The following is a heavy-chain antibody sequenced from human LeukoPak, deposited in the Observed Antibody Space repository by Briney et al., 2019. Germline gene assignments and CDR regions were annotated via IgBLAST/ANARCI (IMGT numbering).Heavy chain of an antibody. J-gene: IGHJ6*02. D-gene: IGHD3-22*01. CDR1: GYTFTGYY. V-gene: IGHV1-2*02. CDR2: INPNSGGT. Sequence: GASVKVSCKASGYTFTGYYMHWVRQAPGQGLEWMGWINPNSGGTNYAQKFQGRVTMTRDTSISTAYMELSRLRSDDTAVYYCARVLGSDYYDSSGALYYYYGMDVWGQGTTVTVSS. CDR3: ARVLGSDYYDSSGALYYYYGMDV.